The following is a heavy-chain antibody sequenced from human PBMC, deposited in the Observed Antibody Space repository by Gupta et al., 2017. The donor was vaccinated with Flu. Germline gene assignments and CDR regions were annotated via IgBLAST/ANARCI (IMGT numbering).Heavy chain of an antibody. CDR3: ARYDSGSHAGFDY. CDR1: W. D-gene: IGHD3-10*01. Sequence: WTRWVRQAPGKGLEWVANIKEDGSTKYYVDSVKGRFTIARDNAENSLYLEMNDLRAEDTALYYCARYDSGSHAGFDYWGQGTLVTVSS. CDR2: IKEDGSTK. J-gene: IGHJ4*02. V-gene: IGHV3-7*01.